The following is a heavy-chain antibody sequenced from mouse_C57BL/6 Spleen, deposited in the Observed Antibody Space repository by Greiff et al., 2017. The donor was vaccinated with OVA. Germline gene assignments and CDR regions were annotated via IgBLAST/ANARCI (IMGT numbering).Heavy chain of an antibody. J-gene: IGHJ2*01. CDR1: GYSITSGYY. D-gene: IGHD2-4*01. CDR3: ASIYYDPYFDY. CDR2: ISYDGSN. Sequence: EVQLVESGPGLVKPSQSLSLPCSVTGYSITSGYYWNWIRQFPGNKLEWMGYISYDGSNNYNPSLKNRISITRDTSKNQFFLKLNSVTTEDTATYYCASIYYDPYFDYWGQGTTLTVSS. V-gene: IGHV3-6*01.